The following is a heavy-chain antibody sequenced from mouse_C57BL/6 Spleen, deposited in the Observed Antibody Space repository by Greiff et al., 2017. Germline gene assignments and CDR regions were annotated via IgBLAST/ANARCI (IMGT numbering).Heavy chain of an antibody. CDR3: AKNDGYPHYYAMDY. V-gene: IGHV2-5*01. CDR1: GFSLTSYG. J-gene: IGHJ4*01. Sequence: QVQLKESGPGLVQPSQSLSITCTVSGFSLTSYGVHWVRQSPGKGLEWLGVIWSGGSTDYNAAFMSRLSITKDNSKSQVFFKMNSLQADDTAIYYCAKNDGYPHYYAMDYWGQGTSVTVSS. D-gene: IGHD2-3*01. CDR2: IWSGGST.